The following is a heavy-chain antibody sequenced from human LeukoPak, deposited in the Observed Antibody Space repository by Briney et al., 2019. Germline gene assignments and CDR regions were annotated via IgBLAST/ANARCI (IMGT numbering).Heavy chain of an antibody. D-gene: IGHD3-10*01. Sequence: SETLSLTCTVSGGSISSYYWSWIRQPPGKGLEWIGYIYYSGSTNYKPSLKSRVTISVDTSKNQFSLKLSSVTAADTAVYYCARGGYYGSGSDFRFDPWGQGTLVTVSS. CDR3: ARGGYYGSGSDFRFDP. V-gene: IGHV4-59*01. CDR1: GGSISSYY. CDR2: IYYSGST. J-gene: IGHJ5*02.